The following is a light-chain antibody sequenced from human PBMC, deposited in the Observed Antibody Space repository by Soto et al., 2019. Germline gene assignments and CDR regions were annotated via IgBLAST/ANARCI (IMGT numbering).Light chain of an antibody. Sequence: EVVMTQSPATLSLSPGERATLSCRASQNVNANLAWYQQKPGQAPRLLIHGASTRATGIPARFSGSGSGTEFILTICSRQSEDFAVYYCQQYNTWLWTFGQGTKV. CDR1: QNVNAN. J-gene: IGKJ1*01. V-gene: IGKV3-15*01. CDR3: QQYNTWLWT. CDR2: GAS.